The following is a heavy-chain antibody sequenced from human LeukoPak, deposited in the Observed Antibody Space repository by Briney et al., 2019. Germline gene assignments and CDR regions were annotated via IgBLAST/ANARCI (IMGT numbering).Heavy chain of an antibody. V-gene: IGHV1-18*01. J-gene: IGHJ4*02. D-gene: IGHD2-21*01. Sequence: AAVKVSFKSTGYTFTSYGISEVRQPAGQGLEWMGWISPYNGDTNYAPKLQGRLTKTTDTSTSTAYMELRSLRSDDTAVYYCARDRQCGYWGQGTLVTVSS. CDR3: ARDRQCGY. CDR1: GYTFTSYG. CDR2: ISPYNGDT.